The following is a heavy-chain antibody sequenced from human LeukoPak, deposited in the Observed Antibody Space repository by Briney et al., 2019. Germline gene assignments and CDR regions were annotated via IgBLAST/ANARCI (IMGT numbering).Heavy chain of an antibody. CDR1: GYTFTDYY. CDR2: INPDSGGT. V-gene: IGHV1-2*02. CDR3: ARIGYNHYFDY. J-gene: IGHJ4*02. Sequence: ASVKVSCKASGYTFTDYYLHWVRQAPGQGLEWMGWINPDSGGTNYAQTFQGRVTMTRDTSITTAYLELSRLRSDDTAVYYCARIGYNHYFDYWGQGTLVTVSS. D-gene: IGHD5-24*01.